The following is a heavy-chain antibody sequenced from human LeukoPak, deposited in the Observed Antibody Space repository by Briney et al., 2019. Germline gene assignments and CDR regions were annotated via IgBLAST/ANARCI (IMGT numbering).Heavy chain of an antibody. D-gene: IGHD6-19*01. CDR3: ARLGQWPYNWFDP. Sequence: GESLKISFKDSGYSFTSYWIGWVRQMPGKGLEWMGIIYPDNSDTRYSPSFEGQVIISADKSISTAYLQWSSLKASDTAMYYCARLGQWPYNWFDPWGQGTLVTVSS. CDR2: IYPDNSDT. V-gene: IGHV5-51*01. J-gene: IGHJ5*02. CDR1: GYSFTSYW.